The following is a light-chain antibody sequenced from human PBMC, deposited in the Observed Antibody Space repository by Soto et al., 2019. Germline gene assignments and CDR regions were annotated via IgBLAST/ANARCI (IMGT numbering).Light chain of an antibody. CDR3: QQYNSYSST. CDR1: QSISIW. Sequence: DIQMTQSPSTLSASVGDRVTITCRASQSISIWLAWYQQKPGKAPKLLIYDASSLEGGVPSRFSGSGSGTEFTLTISSLQPDDFATYYCQQYNSYSSTFGQGTKVEIK. V-gene: IGKV1-5*01. CDR2: DAS. J-gene: IGKJ1*01.